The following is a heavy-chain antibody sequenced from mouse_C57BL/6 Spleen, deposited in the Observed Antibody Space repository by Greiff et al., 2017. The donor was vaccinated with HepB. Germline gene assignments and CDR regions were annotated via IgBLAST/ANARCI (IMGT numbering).Heavy chain of an antibody. J-gene: IGHJ4*01. V-gene: IGHV10-3*01. CDR1: GFTFNTYA. CDR3: VRDLDDGYYVGYYAMDY. Sequence: EVQLVESGGGLVQPKGSLKLSCAASGFTFNTYAMHWVRQAPGKGLEWVARIRSKSSNYATYYADSVKDRFTISRDDSQSMLYLQMNNLKTEDTAMYYCVRDLDDGYYVGYYAMDYWGQGTSVTVSS. D-gene: IGHD2-3*01. CDR2: IRSKSSNYAT.